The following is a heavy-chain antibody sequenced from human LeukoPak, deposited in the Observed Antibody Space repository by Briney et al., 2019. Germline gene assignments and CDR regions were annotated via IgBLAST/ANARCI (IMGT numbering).Heavy chain of an antibody. V-gene: IGHV4-39*01. J-gene: IGHJ4*02. Sequence: SETLSLTCTVSGGSISSSSYYWGWIRQPPGKGLEWIGSIYYSGSTYYNPSLKSRASISVDTSKNQFSLNLSSVTAADTAVYYCARLEEQQLFPTNIDYWGQGTLVTVSS. CDR2: IYYSGST. CDR1: GGSISSSSYY. D-gene: IGHD6-13*01. CDR3: ARLEEQQLFPTNIDY.